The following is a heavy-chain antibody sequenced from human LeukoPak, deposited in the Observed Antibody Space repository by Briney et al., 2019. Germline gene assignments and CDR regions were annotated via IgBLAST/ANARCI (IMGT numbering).Heavy chain of an antibody. CDR2: IKQDGSEA. Sequence: PGGSLRLSCAASGFTFSNHWMSWVRQAPGKGLEWVANIKQDGSEAYDGDSVKGRFTISRDNAKNSLYLQTNSLRAEDTAVYYCARVEWMGRMDYWGQGTLITVSS. V-gene: IGHV3-7*04. CDR1: GFTFSNHW. CDR3: ARVEWMGRMDY. J-gene: IGHJ4*02. D-gene: IGHD3-3*01.